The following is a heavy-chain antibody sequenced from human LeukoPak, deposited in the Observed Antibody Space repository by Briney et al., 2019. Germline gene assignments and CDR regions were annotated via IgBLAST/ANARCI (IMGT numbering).Heavy chain of an antibody. Sequence: ASVKVSCKASGYTFTGYYMHWVRQAPGQGLEWMGWIIPIFGTANYAQKFQGRVFMTRDASTSTVYMELSSLKSEDTAVYYCARVRDGYNDAYDIWGQGTMVTVSS. CDR1: GYTFTGYY. J-gene: IGHJ3*02. D-gene: IGHD5-24*01. V-gene: IGHV1-2*02. CDR3: ARVRDGYNDAYDI. CDR2: IIPIFGTA.